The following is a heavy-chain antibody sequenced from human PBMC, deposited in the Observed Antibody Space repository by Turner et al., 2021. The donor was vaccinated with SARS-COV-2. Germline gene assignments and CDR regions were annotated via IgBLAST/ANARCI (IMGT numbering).Heavy chain of an antibody. V-gene: IGHV3-21*01. CDR1: GFTFSSYN. CDR2: ISHRGDYI. CDR3: ARDSSYYDILTGYDPHEPDY. D-gene: IGHD3-9*01. Sequence: EVQLVKTGGGLIQPGGSLRLSCAASGFTFSSYNMNWVRQAPGKGLEWVSSISHRGDYIHYADSVKGRFTISRDNAKKSLYLQMDSLRAEDTAVYYCARDSSYYDILTGYDPHEPDYGGQGTLVTVSS. J-gene: IGHJ4*02.